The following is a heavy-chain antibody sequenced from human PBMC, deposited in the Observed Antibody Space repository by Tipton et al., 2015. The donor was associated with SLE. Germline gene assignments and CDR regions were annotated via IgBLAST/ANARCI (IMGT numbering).Heavy chain of an antibody. Sequence: SLRLSCAVSGFTFSSYEMNWVRQAPGKGLEWVSYISSSGSTIYYADSVMGRFTVSRDNAKNSLFLQMDSLRADDTAVYFCALGWGPYSSDWGYFDLWGRGTPVTVSS. CDR1: GFTFSSYE. D-gene: IGHD6-25*01. CDR3: ALGWGPYSSDWGYFDL. J-gene: IGHJ2*01. CDR2: ISSSGSTI. V-gene: IGHV3-48*03.